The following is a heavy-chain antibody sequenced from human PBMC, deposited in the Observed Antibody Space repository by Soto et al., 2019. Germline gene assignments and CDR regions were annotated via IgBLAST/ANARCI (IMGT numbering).Heavy chain of an antibody. J-gene: IGHJ4*02. V-gene: IGHV1-3*05. CDR1: GYSFTSYA. CDR2: INAGNGNT. Sequence: QVQLVQSGAEEKKPGASVKVSCKASGYSFTSYAMHWVRQAPGQRLEWMGWINAGNGNTKYSQKFQGRVTIPRDTSASTAYMELSSLRSEDTAMYYCARAVAVPASCDYWGQGTLVTVSS. CDR3: ARAVAVPASCDY. D-gene: IGHD6-19*01.